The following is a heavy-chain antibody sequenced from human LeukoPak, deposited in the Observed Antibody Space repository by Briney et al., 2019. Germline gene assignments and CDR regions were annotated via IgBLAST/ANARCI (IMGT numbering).Heavy chain of an antibody. D-gene: IGHD4-23*01. Sequence: GGSLRLSCAPFGFTFRSHWMSWVRQAPGKGLEWVANINQDGSQKYYVDSMKGRFTISRDNARNSLYLEMNSLRAEDTAVYFCASAVDYGGNPYSYYYMDVWGKGTTVTVSS. CDR3: ASAVDYGGNPYSYYYMDV. V-gene: IGHV3-7*01. CDR1: GFTFRSHW. CDR2: INQDGSQK. J-gene: IGHJ6*03.